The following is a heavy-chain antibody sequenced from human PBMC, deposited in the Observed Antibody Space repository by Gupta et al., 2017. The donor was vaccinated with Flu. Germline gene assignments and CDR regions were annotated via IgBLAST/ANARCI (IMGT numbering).Heavy chain of an antibody. CDR1: IRRDY. Sequence: IRRDYWIWIRQPPGKGLECIGYISHSGSTNYNPSLKSRVTLSVDTSKNHFSLNLSSVTAADTAVYFCARGDYGGNGNGVDVWGQGTTVTVSS. CDR3: ARGDYGGNGNGVDV. CDR2: ISHSGST. D-gene: IGHD4-17*01. J-gene: IGHJ6*02. V-gene: IGHV4-59*01.